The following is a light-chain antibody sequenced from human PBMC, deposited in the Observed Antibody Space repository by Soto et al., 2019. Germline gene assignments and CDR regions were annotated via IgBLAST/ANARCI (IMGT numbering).Light chain of an antibody. Sequence: QLVLTQPPPLSGTPGQRVTISCSGSNSNIGRYSVNWYQHFPGTAPKILIYSDDERPSGVPDRFSGSKSGTSASLAISGLQSEDEAEYYCAAWDDNLNGPLFGGGTKVTVL. V-gene: IGLV1-44*01. J-gene: IGLJ3*02. CDR2: SDD. CDR1: NSNIGRYS. CDR3: AAWDDNLNGPL.